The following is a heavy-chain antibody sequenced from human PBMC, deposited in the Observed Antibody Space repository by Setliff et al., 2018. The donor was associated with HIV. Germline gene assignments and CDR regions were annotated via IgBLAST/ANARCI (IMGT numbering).Heavy chain of an antibody. J-gene: IGHJ5*02. CDR1: GFTFSSYG. Sequence: SLRLSCAASGFTFSSYGMHWVRQAPGKGLEWVAVIWYDGSNKYYADSVKGRFTISRDNTKNTVYLQMNSLRAEDTAVYYCAKDPTIYNDYRNQGWWFDPWGQGTLVTVS. D-gene: IGHD4-4*01. CDR2: IWYDGSNK. CDR3: AKDPTIYNDYRNQGWWFDP. V-gene: IGHV3-33*06.